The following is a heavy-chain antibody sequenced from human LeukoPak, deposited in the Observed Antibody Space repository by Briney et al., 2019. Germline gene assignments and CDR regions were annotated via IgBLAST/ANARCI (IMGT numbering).Heavy chain of an antibody. J-gene: IGHJ4*02. CDR2: IYPGDSDT. V-gene: IGHV5-51*01. CDR1: GYRFTSYW. Sequence: GESLKISCQGSGYRFTSYWIGWVRQMPGKGLEWMGIIYPGDSDTRYSPSFQGQVTISADKSISTAYLQWSSLKASDTAMYYCARSLIRYGSGSYYSDYWGQGTLVTVSS. CDR3: ARSLIRYGSGSYYSDY. D-gene: IGHD3-10*01.